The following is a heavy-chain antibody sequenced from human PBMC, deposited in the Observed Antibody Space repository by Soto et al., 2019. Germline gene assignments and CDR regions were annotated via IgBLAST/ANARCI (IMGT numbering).Heavy chain of an antibody. D-gene: IGHD6-19*01. CDR1: GVSFSISA. CDR2: ISYDGSIK. J-gene: IGHJ4*02. V-gene: IGHV3-30-3*01. CDR3: ARAEAVAGPYYSDY. Sequence: QVQLVESGGGVVQPGRSLRLSCAASGVSFSISAMHWVRQAPCQGLEWVAVISYDGSIKYYADSVKGRFTISRDNSKNPLYLQMNSLRADDTAVYYCARAEAVAGPYYSDYWGQGTLVTVSS.